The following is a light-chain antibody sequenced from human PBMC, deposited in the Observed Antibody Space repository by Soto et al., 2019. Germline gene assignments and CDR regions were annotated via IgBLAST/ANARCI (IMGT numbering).Light chain of an antibody. V-gene: IGKV3-11*01. Sequence: EKLMSQSPATLSVSPGERVTLSCRASQSVSSYLAWYQQKPGQAPRLLIYDASNRATGIPARFSGRGSGTDFTLTINTLEPEDFAVYYCQHYDSSQWTFDQGTKVDIK. J-gene: IGKJ1*01. CDR1: QSVSSY. CDR3: QHYDSSQWT. CDR2: DAS.